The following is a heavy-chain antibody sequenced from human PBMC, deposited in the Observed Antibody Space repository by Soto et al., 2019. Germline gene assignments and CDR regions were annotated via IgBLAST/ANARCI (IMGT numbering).Heavy chain of an antibody. Sequence: ASVKDSCKASGYTFTSYYMHSVRQAPGQGLEWMGIINPSGGSTSYAQKFQGRVTMTRDTSTSTVYMELSSLRSEDTAVYYCARDRDIAVAGDAFDIWGQGTMVTVSS. D-gene: IGHD6-19*01. V-gene: IGHV1-46*01. CDR3: ARDRDIAVAGDAFDI. CDR2: INPSGGST. CDR1: GYTFTSYY. J-gene: IGHJ3*02.